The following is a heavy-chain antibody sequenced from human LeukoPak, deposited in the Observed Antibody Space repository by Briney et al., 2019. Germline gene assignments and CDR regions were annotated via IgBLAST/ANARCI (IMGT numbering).Heavy chain of an antibody. D-gene: IGHD3-22*01. CDR3: ARGQLYYDSSGPGGVYYFDY. J-gene: IGHJ4*02. CDR2: ISYDGSNK. CDR1: GFTFSSYA. V-gene: IGHV3-30-3*01. Sequence: GRSLRLSCAASGFTFSSYAMHWARQAPGKGLEWVAVISYDGSNKYYADSVKGRFTISRDNSKNTLYLQMNSLRAEDTAVYYCARGQLYYDSSGPGGVYYFDYWGQGTLVTVSS.